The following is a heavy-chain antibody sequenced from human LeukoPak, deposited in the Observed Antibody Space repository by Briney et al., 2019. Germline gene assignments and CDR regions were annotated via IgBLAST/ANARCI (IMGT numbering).Heavy chain of an antibody. Sequence: SETLSLTCTVSGYSISSGYYWGWIRQPPGKGLEWIGSIYYSGSTYYNPSLKSRVTISVDTPKNQFSLKLSSVTAADTAVYYCARRRDGTTWGQGTLVTVSS. D-gene: IGHD5-24*01. J-gene: IGHJ4*02. CDR3: ARRRDGTT. V-gene: IGHV4-38-2*02. CDR2: IYYSGST. CDR1: GYSISSGYY.